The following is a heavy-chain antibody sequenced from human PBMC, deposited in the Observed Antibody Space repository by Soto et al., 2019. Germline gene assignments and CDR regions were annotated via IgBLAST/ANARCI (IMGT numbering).Heavy chain of an antibody. CDR1: GFTFSSYA. D-gene: IGHD6-19*01. Sequence: GGSLRLSCAASGFTFSSYAMSWGRQAPGKGLEWVSAISGSGGSTYYADSVKGRFTISRDNSKNTLYLQMNSLRAEDTAVYYCAKGRSSGWYYFDYWGQGTLVTVSS. CDR2: ISGSGGST. CDR3: AKGRSSGWYYFDY. J-gene: IGHJ4*02. V-gene: IGHV3-23*01.